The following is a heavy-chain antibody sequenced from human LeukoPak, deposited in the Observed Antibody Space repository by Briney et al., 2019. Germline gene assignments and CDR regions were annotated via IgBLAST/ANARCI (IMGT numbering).Heavy chain of an antibody. Sequence: GRSLRLSCAASGFTFDDYAMHWVRQAPGKGLEWVSGISWKSGSIGYADSVKGRFTISRDNAKNSLYLQMNSLRAEDTALYYCAKDLMAYYDFWSGYSPFDYWGQGTLVTVSS. CDR1: GFTFDDYA. CDR2: ISWKSGSI. V-gene: IGHV3-9*01. CDR3: AKDLMAYYDFWSGYSPFDY. D-gene: IGHD3-3*01. J-gene: IGHJ4*02.